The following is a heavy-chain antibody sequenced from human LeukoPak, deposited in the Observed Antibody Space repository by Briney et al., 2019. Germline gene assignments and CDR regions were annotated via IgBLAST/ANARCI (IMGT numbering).Heavy chain of an antibody. D-gene: IGHD3-16*01. CDR3: ASLSPDDFDY. V-gene: IGHV3-23*01. J-gene: IGHJ4*02. Sequence: GGSLRLSCAASGFTFYSYAMTWVRQAPGKGLEWVSAISGSGGSTYYADSVKGRFTISRDNAKNTLYLQMNSLRAEDTAVYYCASLSPDDFDYWGQGTLVTVSS. CDR1: GFTFYSYA. CDR2: ISGSGGST.